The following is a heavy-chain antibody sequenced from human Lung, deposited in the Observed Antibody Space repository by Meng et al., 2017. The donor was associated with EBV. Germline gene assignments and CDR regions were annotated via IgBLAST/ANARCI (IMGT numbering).Heavy chain of an antibody. D-gene: IGHD5/OR15-5a*01. CDR2: IYHSGST. J-gene: IGHJ4*02. Sequence: QVDLRESGPDLVKPSGCRSPTCAVSGGSISSSNWWSWFRQPPGKGLGWIGEIYHSGSTNYNPSLKSRVTISVDKSKNQFSLKLSSVTAADTAVYYCARVCEVCLDYWGQGTLVTVSS. V-gene: IGHV4-4*02. CDR3: ARVCEVCLDY. CDR1: GGSISSSNW.